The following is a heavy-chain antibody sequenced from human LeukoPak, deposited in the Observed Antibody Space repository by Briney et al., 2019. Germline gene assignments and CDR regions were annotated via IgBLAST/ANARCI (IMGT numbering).Heavy chain of an antibody. Sequence: SETLSLTCTVSGDFISGSYWSWIRQPAGKGLEWIGRIYTTRTADYNPSLTSRVTMSVDKSKKQLSLKLNSVTATDTAVYYCATVGGEGGFLHYWGQGILVAVSS. CDR1: GDFISGSY. CDR3: ATVGGEGGFLHY. J-gene: IGHJ4*02. D-gene: IGHD7-27*01. V-gene: IGHV4-4*07. CDR2: IYTTRTA.